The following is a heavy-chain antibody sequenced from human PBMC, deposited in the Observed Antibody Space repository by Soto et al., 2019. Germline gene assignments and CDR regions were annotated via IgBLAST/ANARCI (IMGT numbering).Heavy chain of an antibody. D-gene: IGHD6-19*01. CDR3: ARENSSGNFFDY. Sequence: PSETLSLTCTVSGGSISSYYWSWIRQPPGKGLEWIGYIYYSGSTNYNPSLKSRVTISVDTSKNQFSLKLSSVTAADTAVYYCARENSSGNFFDYWGQGXLVTVYS. CDR1: GGSISSYY. J-gene: IGHJ4*02. V-gene: IGHV4-59*01. CDR2: IYYSGST.